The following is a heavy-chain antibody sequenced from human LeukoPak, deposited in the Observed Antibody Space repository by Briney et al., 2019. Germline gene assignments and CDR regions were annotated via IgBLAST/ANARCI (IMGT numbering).Heavy chain of an antibody. Sequence: PGGSLRLSCAASGFTFSSYEMNWVRQAPGKGVEWVSYISSSGSTIYYADSVKGGFTISRDKAKKSLYMQMNSLRAEDTAVYYCAREREYCGGDCYLRNWYFDLWGRGTLVTVSS. J-gene: IGHJ2*01. CDR2: ISSSGSTI. V-gene: IGHV3-48*03. D-gene: IGHD2-21*02. CDR1: GFTFSSYE. CDR3: AREREYCGGDCYLRNWYFDL.